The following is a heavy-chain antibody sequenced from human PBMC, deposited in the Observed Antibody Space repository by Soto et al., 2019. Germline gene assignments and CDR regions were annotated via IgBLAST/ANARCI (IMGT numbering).Heavy chain of an antibody. D-gene: IGHD3-22*01. CDR3: ARSIHYYDSSGYYGTWLDP. CDR1: GGTFSSYA. J-gene: IGHJ5*02. V-gene: IGHV1-69*13. CDR2: IIPIFGTA. Sequence: SVKVSCKASGGTFSSYAISWVRQAPGQGLEWMGGIIPIFGTANYAQKFQGRVTITADESTSTAYMELSSLRSEDTAVYYCARSIHYYDSSGYYGTWLDPWGQGTLVTVSS.